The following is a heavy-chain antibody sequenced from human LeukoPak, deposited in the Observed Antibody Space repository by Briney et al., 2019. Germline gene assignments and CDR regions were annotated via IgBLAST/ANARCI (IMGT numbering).Heavy chain of an antibody. CDR2: FDPEDGET. J-gene: IGHJ5*02. V-gene: IGHV1-24*01. D-gene: IGHD1-26*01. CDR3: ARLFSGSYNNWFDP. CDR1: GYTLTELS. Sequence: ASVKVSCKVSGYTLTELSMHWVRQAPGKGLEWMGGFDPEDGETIYAQKFQGRVTMTTDTSTSTVYMELRSLRSDDTAVYYCARLFSGSYNNWFDPWGQGTLVTVSS.